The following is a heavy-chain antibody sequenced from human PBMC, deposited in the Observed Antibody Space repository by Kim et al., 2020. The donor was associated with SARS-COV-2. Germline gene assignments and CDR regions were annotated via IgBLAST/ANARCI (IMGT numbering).Heavy chain of an antibody. CDR1: GDSISNTGYY. Sequence: SETLSLTCTVSGDSISNTGYYWGWIRQRPGKGLECIGYIYHSGSTYYSPSLKSQVTISVDTSQNQFSLNMRSVTAADTAPYYCATLNSGLLTGDYYS. CDR2: IYHSGST. V-gene: IGHV4-31*01. J-gene: IGHJ5*01. CDR3: ATLNSGLLTGDYYS. D-gene: IGHD3-9*01.